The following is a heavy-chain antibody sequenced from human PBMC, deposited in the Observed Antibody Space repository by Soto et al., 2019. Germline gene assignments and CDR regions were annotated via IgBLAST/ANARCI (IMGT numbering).Heavy chain of an antibody. CDR3: ACIGEALKNWFDP. CDR1: GGSFSGYY. J-gene: IGHJ5*02. CDR2: INHSGST. D-gene: IGHD3-10*01. V-gene: IGHV4-34*01. Sequence: SETLSLTCAVYGGSFSGYYWSWIHQPPGKGLEWIGEINHSGSTNYNPSLKSRVTISVDTSKNQFSLKLSSVTAADTAVYYCACIGEALKNWFDPWGQGTLVTVSS.